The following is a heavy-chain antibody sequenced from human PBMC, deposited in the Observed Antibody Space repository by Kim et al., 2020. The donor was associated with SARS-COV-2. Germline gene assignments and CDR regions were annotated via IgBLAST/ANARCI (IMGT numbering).Heavy chain of an antibody. CDR3: SRYGGKWFDP. CDR1: GGSISSSY. CDR2: IYYGGST. D-gene: IGHD3-10*01. J-gene: IGHJ5*02. V-gene: IGHV4-59*08. Sequence: SETLSLTCSVSGGSISSSYWSWIRQPPGKGLEWIAEIYYGGSTVSHPSLKSRVPFSVDTSKDQFSLKLSPVTPADTAVYYCSRYGGKWFDPWGQGTLVTV.